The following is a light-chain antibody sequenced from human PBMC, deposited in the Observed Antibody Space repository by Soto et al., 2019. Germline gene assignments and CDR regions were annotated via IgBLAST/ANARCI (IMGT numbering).Light chain of an antibody. CDR1: SSDVGAYNY. Sequence: QSVLTQPRSVSGSPGQSVTISCTGTSSDVGAYNYVSWYEQQPGNAPKLMIYDVNKRPSGVPDRFSGSKSGNTASLTISGLHAEDEADYYCCSYAGSHTYVFGSGTKVTVL. CDR3: CSYAGSHTYV. CDR2: DVN. V-gene: IGLV2-11*01. J-gene: IGLJ1*01.